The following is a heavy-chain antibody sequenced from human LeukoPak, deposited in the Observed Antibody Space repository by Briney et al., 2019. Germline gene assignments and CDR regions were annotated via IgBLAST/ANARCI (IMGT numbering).Heavy chain of an antibody. Sequence: SETLSLTCSVSGGSISAYYWSWVRHRAGKGLEWIGRIFPDGTTHYIASLKSRVNMSLDSSKTRFSLSLTSVTAADTAVYYCARGDPGLLFDYWGQGTLVTVSS. CDR2: IFPDGTT. J-gene: IGHJ4*02. CDR3: ARGDPGLLFDY. V-gene: IGHV4-4*07. CDR1: GGSISAYY.